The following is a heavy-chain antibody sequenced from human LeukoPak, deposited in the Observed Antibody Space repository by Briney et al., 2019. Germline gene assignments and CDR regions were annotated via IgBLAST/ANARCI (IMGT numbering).Heavy chain of an antibody. Sequence: ASVKVSCKASGGTFNSYAISWVRQAPGQGLEWMGWIIPIFGTANHAQKFQGRVTITTDESTSTAYMELSSLRSEDTAVYYCARARSPSSGYLLRDHNWFDPWGQGTLVTVSS. CDR2: IIPIFGTA. J-gene: IGHJ5*02. V-gene: IGHV1-69*05. CDR3: ARARSPSSGYLLRDHNWFDP. D-gene: IGHD3-22*01. CDR1: GGTFNSYA.